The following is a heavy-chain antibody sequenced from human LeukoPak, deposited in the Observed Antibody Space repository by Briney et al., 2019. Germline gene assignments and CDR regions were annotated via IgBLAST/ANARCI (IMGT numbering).Heavy chain of an antibody. CDR3: ARKRGDGILHYFDH. J-gene: IGHJ4*02. Sequence: KPSETLSLTCTVSGGSISSYYWSWIRQPPGKGLEWIGYIYYSGSTNYNPSLKSRVTISVDTSKNQFSLKLSSVTAADTAVYYCARKRGDGILHYFDHWGQGTLVTVSS. CDR1: GGSISSYY. D-gene: IGHD3-3*02. V-gene: IGHV4-59*01. CDR2: IYYSGST.